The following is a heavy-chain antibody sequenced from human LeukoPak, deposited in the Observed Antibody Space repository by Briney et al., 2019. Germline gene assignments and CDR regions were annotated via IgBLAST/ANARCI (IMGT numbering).Heavy chain of an antibody. D-gene: IGHD3-10*01. V-gene: IGHV3-23*01. CDR1: GFTFSSYA. CDR3: ARDNRGPYYGSGAPADYYGMDV. Sequence: PGGSLRLSCAASGFTFSSYAMSWVRQAPGKGLEWVSAISGSGGSTHYADSVKGRFTISRDNSKNTLYLQMNSLRAEDTAVYYCARDNRGPYYGSGAPADYYGMDVWGQGTTVTVSS. J-gene: IGHJ6*02. CDR2: ISGSGGST.